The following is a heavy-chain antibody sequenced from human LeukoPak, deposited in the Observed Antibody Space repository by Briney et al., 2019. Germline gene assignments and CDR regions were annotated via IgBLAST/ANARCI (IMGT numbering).Heavy chain of an antibody. CDR3: ARSYASSGLDH. J-gene: IGHJ4*02. D-gene: IGHD3-16*01. CDR1: GYSITSIYY. V-gene: IGHV4-38-2*02. Sequence: PSETLSLTCTVSGYSITSIYYWGWIRQPPGKGLEWIGSIHHSGDTAYNPSLKSRVTTSVDTSKSQFSLKLSSVTAADTAIYYCARSYASSGLDHWGQGTLVTVSS. CDR2: IHHSGDT.